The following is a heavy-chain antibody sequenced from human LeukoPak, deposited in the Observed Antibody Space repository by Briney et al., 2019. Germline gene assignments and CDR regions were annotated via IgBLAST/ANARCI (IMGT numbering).Heavy chain of an antibody. V-gene: IGHV1-2*02. CDR1: GYTFTGYY. J-gene: IGHJ4*02. CDR2: INPNSGGT. CDR3: ARGLGRGYSGYDYNY. Sequence: ASVKVSCKASGYTFTGYYMHWVRQAPGQGLEWMGWINPNSGGTNYAQKFQGRVTMTRDTSISTAYMELRSLRSDDTAVYYCARGLGRGYSGYDYNYWGQGTLVTVSS. D-gene: IGHD5-12*01.